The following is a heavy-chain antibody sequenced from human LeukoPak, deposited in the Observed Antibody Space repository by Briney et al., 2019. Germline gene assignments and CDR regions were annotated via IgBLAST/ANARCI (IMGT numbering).Heavy chain of an antibody. D-gene: IGHD2-21*01. Sequence: ASVKVSCRASGYTFTSYDINWVRQATGQGLEWMGWMNPNSGNTGYAQKFQGRVTMTRNTSISTAYMELSSLRSEDTAVYYCARDVLAYCGGDCYSLDYWGQGTLVTVSS. CDR2: MNPNSGNT. CDR1: GYTFTSYD. CDR3: ARDVLAYCGGDCYSLDY. V-gene: IGHV1-8*01. J-gene: IGHJ4*02.